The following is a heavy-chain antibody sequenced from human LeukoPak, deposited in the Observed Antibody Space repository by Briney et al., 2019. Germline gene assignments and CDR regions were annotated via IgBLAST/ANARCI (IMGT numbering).Heavy chain of an antibody. V-gene: IGHV4-59*12. D-gene: IGHD6-19*01. Sequence: PSETLSLTCTVSGGSISSYYWSWIRQPPGKGLEWIGYIYYSGSTNYNPSLKSRVTISVDTSKNQFSLKLSSVTAADTAVYYCARMTVAVAGYYFQHWGQGTLVTVSS. CDR1: GGSISSYY. CDR3: ARMTVAVAGYYFQH. CDR2: IYYSGST. J-gene: IGHJ1*01.